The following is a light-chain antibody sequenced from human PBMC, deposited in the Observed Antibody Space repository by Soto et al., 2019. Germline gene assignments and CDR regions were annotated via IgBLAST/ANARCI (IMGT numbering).Light chain of an antibody. CDR1: QSVSSSY. CDR2: GAS. Sequence: EIVLTQSPGTLSLSPGERATLSCRASQSVSSSYLAWYQQKPGQAPRLLIYGASSRATGIPDRFSGSGSGTDFTLTISRLEPEDFAVYYCQRPGSSPRALGQGTNVETK. CDR3: QRPGSSPRA. V-gene: IGKV3-20*01. J-gene: IGKJ1*01.